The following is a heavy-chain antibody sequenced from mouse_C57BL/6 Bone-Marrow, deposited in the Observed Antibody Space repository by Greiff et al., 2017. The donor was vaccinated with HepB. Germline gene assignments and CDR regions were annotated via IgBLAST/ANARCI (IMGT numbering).Heavy chain of an antibody. Sequence: DVKLVESGGGLVQPKGSLKLSCAASGFSFNTYAMNWVRQAPGTGLEWVARIRSKSNNYATYYADSVKDRFTITRDDSESMLYLQMNNLKTEDTAMYYCVSYGNWYFDVWGTGTTVTVAS. J-gene: IGHJ1*03. CDR2: IRSKSNNYAT. V-gene: IGHV10-1*01. CDR3: VSYGNWYFDV. D-gene: IGHD1-1*01. CDR1: GFSFNTYA.